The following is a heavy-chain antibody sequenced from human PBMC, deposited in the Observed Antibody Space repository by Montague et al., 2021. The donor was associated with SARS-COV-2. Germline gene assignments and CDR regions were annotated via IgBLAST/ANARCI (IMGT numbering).Heavy chain of an antibody. CDR1: GFTVSSNY. CDR3: ARLNGGSYRFDY. CDR2: IYSGGST. D-gene: IGHD1-26*01. J-gene: IGHJ4*02. Sequence: SLSLSWSASGFTVSSNYMSWVRQAPGKGLEWVSVIYSGGSTYYADSVKGRFTISRDNSKNTLYLQMNSLRAEDTAVYYCARLNGGSYRFDYWGQGTLVTVSS. V-gene: IGHV3-66*02.